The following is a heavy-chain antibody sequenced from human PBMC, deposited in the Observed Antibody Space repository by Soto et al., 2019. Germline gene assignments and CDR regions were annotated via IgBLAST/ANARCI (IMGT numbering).Heavy chain of an antibody. CDR3: ALFHFTMVRGVIITGWFDP. V-gene: IGHV4-39*01. CDR1: GGSISSSSYY. Sequence: QLQLQESGPGLVKPSETLSLTCTVSGGSISSSSYYWGWIRQPPGKGLEWIGSIYYSGSTYYNPSLKSRVTISVDTSKNQFSLKLSSVTAADTAVYYCALFHFTMVRGVIITGWFDPWGQGTLVTVSS. D-gene: IGHD3-10*01. J-gene: IGHJ5*02. CDR2: IYYSGST.